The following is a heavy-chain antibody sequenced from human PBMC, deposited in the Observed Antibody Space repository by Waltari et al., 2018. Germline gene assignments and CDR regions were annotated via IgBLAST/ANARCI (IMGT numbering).Heavy chain of an antibody. V-gene: IGHV3-74*01. J-gene: IGHJ5*02. Sequence: EVQLVESGGGLVQPGGSLRLSCAASGFTFSSYWMHGVRQAPGKGLVWVSRINSDGSSTSYADSVKGRFTISRDNAKNTLYLQMNSLRAEDTAVYYCATLAAAGPTGFDPWGQGTLVTVSS. CDR3: ATLAAAGPTGFDP. CDR2: INSDGSST. CDR1: GFTFSSYW. D-gene: IGHD6-13*01.